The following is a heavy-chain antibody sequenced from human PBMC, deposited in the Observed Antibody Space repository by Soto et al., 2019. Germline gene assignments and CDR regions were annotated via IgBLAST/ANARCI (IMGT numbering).Heavy chain of an antibody. D-gene: IGHD3-22*01. Sequence: GGSLRLSCAASGFTFSSFSMDWVRHAPGQGLEWVSSISSRGTYVYYADSVKGRFTVSKDNANNVLFLQMNSLRAEDTAVYYCARQVPYSSHRMDVWGQRTTVTVSS. CDR3: ARQVPYSSHRMDV. CDR2: ISSRGTYV. CDR1: GFTFSSFS. V-gene: IGHV3-21*06. J-gene: IGHJ6*02.